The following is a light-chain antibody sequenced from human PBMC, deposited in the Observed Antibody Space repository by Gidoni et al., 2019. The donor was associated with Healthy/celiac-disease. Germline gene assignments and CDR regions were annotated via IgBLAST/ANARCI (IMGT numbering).Light chain of an antibody. Sequence: SYELTQPPSVSVSPGQTASITCSGDKFGDKYACWYQQKPGQSPVLVIYQDSKRPSGSPERFSGSNSGNTATLTISGTQAMDEADYYCQAWDSSTWVFGTGTKVTVL. J-gene: IGLJ1*01. CDR2: QDS. CDR1: KFGDKY. CDR3: QAWDSSTWV. V-gene: IGLV3-1*01.